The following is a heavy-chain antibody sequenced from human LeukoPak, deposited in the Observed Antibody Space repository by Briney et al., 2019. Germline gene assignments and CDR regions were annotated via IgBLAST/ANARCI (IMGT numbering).Heavy chain of an antibody. V-gene: IGHV4-34*01. CDR2: INHSGST. CDR3: ARGVLLWFGEPISDFDY. CDR1: GGSFSGYY. D-gene: IGHD3-10*01. J-gene: IGHJ4*02. Sequence: SETLSLTCAVYGGSFSGYYWSWIRQPPGKGLEWIGEINHSGSTNYNPSLKSRVTISVDTSKNQFSLKLSSVTAADTAVYYCARGVLLWFGEPISDFDYWGQGTLVTVSS.